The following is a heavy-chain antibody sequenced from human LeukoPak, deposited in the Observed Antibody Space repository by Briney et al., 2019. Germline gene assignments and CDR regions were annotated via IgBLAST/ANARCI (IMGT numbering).Heavy chain of an antibody. D-gene: IGHD2-2*01. CDR3: AKDQGYCSSTRCYALHYFDY. CDR2: ISGSGGST. Sequence: GGSLRLSCAASGFTFSSYGMSWVRQAPGKGLEWVSAISGSGGSTNYADSVKGRFTISRDNSKNTLYLQMNSLRAEDTAVYYCAKDQGYCSSTRCYALHYFDYWGQGTLVTVSS. CDR1: GFTFSSYG. J-gene: IGHJ4*02. V-gene: IGHV3-23*01.